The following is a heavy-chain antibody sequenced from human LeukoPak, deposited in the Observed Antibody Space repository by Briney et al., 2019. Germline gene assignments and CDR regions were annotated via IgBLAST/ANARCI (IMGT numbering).Heavy chain of an antibody. CDR3: ARAPGYRGFLDY. D-gene: IGHD6-13*01. V-gene: IGHV3-48*03. Sequence: GGSLRLSCAASGFTFSSYEMNWVRQAPGKGLEWVSYISSSGSTIYYADSVKGRFTISRDNAKNSLYLQMNSLRAEDTAVYYCARAPGYRGFLDYWGQGTLVTVSS. J-gene: IGHJ4*02. CDR2: ISSSGSTI. CDR1: GFTFSSYE.